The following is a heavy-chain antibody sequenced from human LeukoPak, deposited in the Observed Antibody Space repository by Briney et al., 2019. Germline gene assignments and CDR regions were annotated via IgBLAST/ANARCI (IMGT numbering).Heavy chain of an antibody. CDR3: AKDLSRLYYYYGMDV. Sequence: TGGSLRLSCAASGFTFSNYAMSWVRQAPGKGLEWVSGISGSGGSTYYADSVKGRFTISRDNSKNTLYLQMNSLRAEDTAVYYCAKDLSRLYYYYGMDVWGQGTTVTVSS. J-gene: IGHJ6*02. V-gene: IGHV3-23*01. D-gene: IGHD2-2*01. CDR2: ISGSGGST. CDR1: GFTFSNYA.